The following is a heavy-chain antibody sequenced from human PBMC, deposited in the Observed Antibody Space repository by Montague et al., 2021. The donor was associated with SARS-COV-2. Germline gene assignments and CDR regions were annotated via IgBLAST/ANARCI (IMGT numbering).Heavy chain of an antibody. CDR3: ARHFRPGATEGYYYGMDV. V-gene: IGHV4-39*01. CDR1: GDFITSTVSY. CDR2: MYYTGTT. D-gene: IGHD1-26*01. Sequence: SETLSLTCTVSGDFITSTVSYWVWVRQSPGKGLEWIGNMYYTGTTYHNPSLTSRVTISVDTSKIQFSLRLVSVTAADTALYYCARHFRPGATEGYYYGMDVWGKGTAVTVSS. J-gene: IGHJ6*04.